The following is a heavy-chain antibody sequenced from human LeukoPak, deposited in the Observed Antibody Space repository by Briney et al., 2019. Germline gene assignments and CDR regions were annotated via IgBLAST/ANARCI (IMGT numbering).Heavy chain of an antibody. CDR2: LSPSGADT. CDR1: VFTFRTYA. V-gene: IGHV3-23*01. Sequence: GGSLRLSCAASVFTFRTYAMNWVRQAPGKGLEWVSTLSPSGADTYYADSVKGCFTISRDISKNTLYLQMNSLRAEDTAVYYCARRAYNWGAFDIWGQGTMVTVSS. J-gene: IGHJ3*02. CDR3: ARRAYNWGAFDI. D-gene: IGHD5-24*01.